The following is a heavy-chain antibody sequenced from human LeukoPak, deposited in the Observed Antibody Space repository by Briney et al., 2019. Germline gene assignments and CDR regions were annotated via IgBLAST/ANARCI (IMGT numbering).Heavy chain of an antibody. D-gene: IGHD3-22*01. Sequence: SETLSLTCTVSGGSISSYYWNWVRQPPGKGLEWIGYVYHSGSTNYNPSLKSRVTISVDTSKNQFSLKLSSVTAADTAVYYCARRGPYDSSGYFDYWGQGTLVTVSS. V-gene: IGHV4-59*08. CDR2: VYHSGST. CDR1: GGSISSYY. CDR3: ARRGPYDSSGYFDY. J-gene: IGHJ4*02.